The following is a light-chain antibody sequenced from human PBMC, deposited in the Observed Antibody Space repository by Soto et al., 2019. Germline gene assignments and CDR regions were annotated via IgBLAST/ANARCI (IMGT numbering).Light chain of an antibody. CDR2: DAS. CDR3: QHYGSAPYT. Sequence: DIVLTQSPATLYLSPGERATLSCGASQTVSSSYLAWYQQKTGLAPRLLIHDASSKSTRIPDRFSGMGSGTDFTLSISRLEPEDFAVYYFQHYGSAPYTFGQGNKLEIQ. V-gene: IGKV3D-20*01. CDR1: QTVSSSY. J-gene: IGKJ2*01.